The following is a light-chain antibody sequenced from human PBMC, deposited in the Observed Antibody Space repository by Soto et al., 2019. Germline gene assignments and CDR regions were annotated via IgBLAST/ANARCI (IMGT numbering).Light chain of an antibody. V-gene: IGKV3-20*01. CDR1: QSVGRDY. Sequence: VLTQSPDTLSVSPGDRATLSCRASQSVGRDYLAWYRQQHGQAPRLLIHGASNRATGIPDRFSGSGSGTDFTLSISRLEPEDFAVYYCQQYAKSPIPFGQGTRLEIK. J-gene: IGKJ5*01. CDR2: GAS. CDR3: QQYAKSPIP.